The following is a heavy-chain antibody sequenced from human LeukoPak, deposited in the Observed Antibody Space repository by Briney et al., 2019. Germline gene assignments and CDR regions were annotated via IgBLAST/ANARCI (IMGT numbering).Heavy chain of an antibody. J-gene: IGHJ6*04. CDR3: ARVSLAVYYYYGMDV. V-gene: IGHV3-48*03. D-gene: IGHD6-19*01. CDR1: GFTFSSYE. CDR2: ISSSGSTI. Sequence: PGGSLRLSCAASGFTFSSYEMNWVRQAPGKGLEWVSYISSSGSTIYYADSAKGRFTISRDNAKNSLYLQMNSLRAEDTAVYYCARVSLAVYYYYGMDVWGKGTTVTVSS.